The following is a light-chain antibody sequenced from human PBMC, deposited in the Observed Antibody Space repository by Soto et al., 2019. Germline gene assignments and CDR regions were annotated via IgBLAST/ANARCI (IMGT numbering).Light chain of an antibody. Sequence: DIQMTQSPSTLSASVGDRVTINCRASRSVSSWLAWYQQKPGKPPNLLMYKASSLASGVPSRFSGSGSGTEFTLTISSLQPDDFATYYCQQYSTYSITFGQGTRLEIK. J-gene: IGKJ5*01. CDR1: RSVSSW. CDR2: KAS. V-gene: IGKV1-5*03. CDR3: QQYSTYSIT.